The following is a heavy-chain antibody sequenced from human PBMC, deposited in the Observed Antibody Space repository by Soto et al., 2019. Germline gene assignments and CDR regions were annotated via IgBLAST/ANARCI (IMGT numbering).Heavy chain of an antibody. D-gene: IGHD6-13*01. J-gene: IGHJ5*02. CDR2: INPSGGST. Sequence: CKASXXXFTSYXXXXXXQAPGQGLEWMGIINPSGGSTSYAQKFQGRVTMTRDTSTSTVXMGLSSLRSEDTAVYYCARRPYSSSWYGRESWFDPWGQGALVTVSS. CDR1: XXXFTSYX. V-gene: IGHV1-46*01. CDR3: ARRPYSSSWYGRESWFDP.